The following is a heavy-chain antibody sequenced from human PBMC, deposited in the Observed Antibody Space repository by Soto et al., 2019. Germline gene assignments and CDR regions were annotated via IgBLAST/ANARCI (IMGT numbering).Heavy chain of an antibody. CDR3: AKDWVPMDV. CDR1: GFSFSSYA. J-gene: IGHJ6*02. V-gene: IGHV3-23*01. D-gene: IGHD3-10*01. CDR2: ISTSGGST. Sequence: QPGGSLRLSCAASGFSFSSYAMSWVRQAPGKGLEWVSGISTSGGSTYYADSVKGRFTTSRDNSRNTLYLQMNSLRAEDTAVYYCAKDWVPMDVWGQGTTVTVSS.